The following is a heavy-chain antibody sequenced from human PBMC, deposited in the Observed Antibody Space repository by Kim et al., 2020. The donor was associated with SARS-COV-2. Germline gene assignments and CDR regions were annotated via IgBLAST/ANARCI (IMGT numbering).Heavy chain of an antibody. CDR3: ARDKYSSSWAPGGNFDY. J-gene: IGHJ4*02. V-gene: IGHV1-18*04. CDR1: GYTFTSYG. Sequence: ASVKVSCKASGYTFTSYGISWVRQAPGQGLEWMGWISAYNGNTNYAQKLQGRVTMTTDTSTSTAYMELRSLRSDDTAVYYCARDKYSSSWAPGGNFDYWGQGTLVTVSS. CDR2: ISAYNGNT. D-gene: IGHD6-13*01.